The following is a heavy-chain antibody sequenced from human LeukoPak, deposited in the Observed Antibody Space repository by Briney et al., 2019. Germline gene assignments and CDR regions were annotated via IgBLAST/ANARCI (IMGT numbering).Heavy chain of an antibody. D-gene: IGHD3-3*01. Sequence: GGSLRLSCAASGFSFSASPIHWVRQASGKGLEWVGRVRTKANSYATAYATSVKGRFTISRDDSETTAYLQMYSLTTEDTAVYFCTRTYSDIWSGSGWFDPWGLGTLVTVSS. J-gene: IGHJ5*02. CDR3: TRTYSDIWSGSGWFDP. CDR2: VRTKANSYAT. CDR1: GFSFSASP. V-gene: IGHV3-73*01.